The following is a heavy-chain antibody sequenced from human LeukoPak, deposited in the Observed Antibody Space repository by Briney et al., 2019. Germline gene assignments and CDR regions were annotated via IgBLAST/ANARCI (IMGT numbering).Heavy chain of an antibody. Sequence: SVKVSCKASGGTFSSYTISWVRQAPGQGLEWMGRIIPILGIANYAQKFQGRVTITADKCPSTAYMELSSLRSEDTAVYYCAREDFGVVIHTWFDPWGQGTLVTVSS. CDR1: GGTFSSYT. CDR3: AREDFGVVIHTWFDP. J-gene: IGHJ5*02. V-gene: IGHV1-69*04. CDR2: IIPILGIA. D-gene: IGHD3-3*01.